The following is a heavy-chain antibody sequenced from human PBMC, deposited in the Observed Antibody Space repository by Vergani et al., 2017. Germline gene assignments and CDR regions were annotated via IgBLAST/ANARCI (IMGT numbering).Heavy chain of an antibody. V-gene: IGHV4-61*02. Sequence: QVQLQESGPGLVKPSQTLSLTCTVSGGSLSSGSYYWSWIRQPAGKGLEWIGRIYTSGGTNYNPSLKSRVTISVDTSKNQFYLKRSSVTAADTAVYYCARARAYYDFWSGYSNWGQGTLVTVSS. D-gene: IGHD3-3*01. CDR2: IYTSGGT. CDR1: GGSLSSGSYY. CDR3: ARARAYYDFWSGYSN. J-gene: IGHJ4*02.